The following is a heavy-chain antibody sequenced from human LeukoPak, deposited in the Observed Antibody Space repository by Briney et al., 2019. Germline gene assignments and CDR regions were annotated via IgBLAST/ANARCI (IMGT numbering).Heavy chain of an antibody. CDR2: IYYSGST. Sequence: KASETLSLTCTVSGGSISSYYWSWIRQPPGKGLEWIGYIYYSGSTNYSPSLKSRVTISVDTSKNQFSLKLSSATAADTAVYYCASLRRDGYNYWGQGTLVTVSS. V-gene: IGHV4-59*01. D-gene: IGHD5-24*01. J-gene: IGHJ4*02. CDR3: ASLRRDGYNY. CDR1: GGSISSYY.